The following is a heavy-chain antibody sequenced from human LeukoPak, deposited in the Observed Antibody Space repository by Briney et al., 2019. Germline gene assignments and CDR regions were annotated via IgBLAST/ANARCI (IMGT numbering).Heavy chain of an antibody. D-gene: IGHD3-10*01. J-gene: IGHJ3*02. V-gene: IGHV4-4*07. Sequence: SETLSLTCTVSGGSISSYYWSWIRQPAGKGLEWIGRIYTSGSTNYNPSLKSRVTISVDTSKNQFSLKLSSVTAADTAVYYCARYRAYRFGELLAFDIWGQGTMVTVSS. CDR1: GGSISSYY. CDR3: ARYRAYRFGELLAFDI. CDR2: IYTSGST.